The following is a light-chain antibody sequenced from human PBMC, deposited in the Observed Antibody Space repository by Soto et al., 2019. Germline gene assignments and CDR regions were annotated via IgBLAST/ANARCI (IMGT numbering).Light chain of an antibody. J-gene: IGLJ2*01. CDR3: RSYSTSSTLV. V-gene: IGLV2-14*01. CDR1: SSDIRVYNY. Sequence: QSALTQPASVSGSPGQSITISCTGTSSDIRVYNYVSWYQHHPGKAPKLMIYEVTNRPSGISDRFSGSKSGSTASLTISGLQSEDEADYYCRSYSTSSTLVFGGGTKLTVL. CDR2: EVT.